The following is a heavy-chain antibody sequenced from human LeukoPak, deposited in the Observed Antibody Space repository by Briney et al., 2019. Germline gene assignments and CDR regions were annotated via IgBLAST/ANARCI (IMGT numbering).Heavy chain of an antibody. CDR3: ARVPIVGATIDY. V-gene: IGHV1-2*02. Sequence: EASVKVSCKASGYTFTGYYMHWVRQAPGQGLEWMGWINPNSGGTNYAQKFQGRVTMTRDTSISTAYMELSRLRSDDTAVYYCARVPIVGATIDYWGQGTLVTVSS. J-gene: IGHJ4*02. CDR2: INPNSGGT. D-gene: IGHD1-26*01. CDR1: GYTFTGYY.